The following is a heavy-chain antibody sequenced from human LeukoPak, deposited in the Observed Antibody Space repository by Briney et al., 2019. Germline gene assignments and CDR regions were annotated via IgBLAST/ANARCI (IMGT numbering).Heavy chain of an antibody. CDR2: INSDGSSI. CDR1: GFTFNAFW. Sequence: QPGGSLRLSCAASGFTFNAFWMHWVRQAPGKGLVWVSCINSDGSSIAYADSVKGRFTISRDNAKNTLYLQMNSLKAEDAAVYYCARGLVHDTSGYYSDYWGQGTLVTVSS. D-gene: IGHD3-22*01. J-gene: IGHJ4*02. CDR3: ARGLVHDTSGYYSDY. V-gene: IGHV3-74*01.